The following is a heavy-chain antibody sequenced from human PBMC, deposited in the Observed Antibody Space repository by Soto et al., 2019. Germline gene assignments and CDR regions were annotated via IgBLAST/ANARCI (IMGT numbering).Heavy chain of an antibody. Sequence: SETLSLTCAVYGGSFSGYYWSWIRQPPGKGLEWIGEINHSGSTNYNPSLKSRVTISVDTSKNQFSLKLSSVTAADTAVYYCARVDTIFGVVRQGAFDIWGQGTMVTVSS. CDR1: GGSFSGYY. CDR3: ARVDTIFGVVRQGAFDI. V-gene: IGHV4-34*01. CDR2: INHSGST. D-gene: IGHD3-3*01. J-gene: IGHJ3*02.